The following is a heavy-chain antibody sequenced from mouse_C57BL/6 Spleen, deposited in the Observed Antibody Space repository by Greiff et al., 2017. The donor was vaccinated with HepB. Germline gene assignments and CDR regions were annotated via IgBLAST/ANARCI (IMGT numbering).Heavy chain of an antibody. J-gene: IGHJ1*03. V-gene: IGHV1-4*01. CDR2: INPSSGYT. CDR3: ARSGSSYWYFDV. CDR1: GYTFTSYT. D-gene: IGHD1-1*01. Sequence: QVQLQQSGAELARPGASVKMSCKASGYTFTSYTMHWVKQRPGQGLEWIGYINPSSGYTKYNQKVKDKATLTADKSSSTAYMQLSSLTSEDSAVYYCARSGSSYWYFDVWGTGTTVTVSS.